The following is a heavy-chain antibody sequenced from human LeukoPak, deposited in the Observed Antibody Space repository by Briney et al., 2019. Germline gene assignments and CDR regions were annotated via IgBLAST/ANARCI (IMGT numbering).Heavy chain of an antibody. CDR1: GYTFTGYY. CDR2: INPNSGGT. D-gene: IGHD5-18*01. Sequence: ASVKVSCKASGYTFTGYYMHWVRQAPGQGLEWMGWINPNSGGTNYAQKFQGRVTMTRDTSISTAYMELSRLRSDDTAVYYCASEGQRWGYSYGHSTPSALDYWGQGTLVTVSS. CDR3: ASEGQRWGYSYGHSTPSALDY. V-gene: IGHV1-2*02. J-gene: IGHJ4*02.